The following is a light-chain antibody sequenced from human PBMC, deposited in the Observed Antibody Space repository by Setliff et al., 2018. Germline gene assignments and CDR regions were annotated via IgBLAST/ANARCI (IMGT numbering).Light chain of an antibody. V-gene: IGLV2-14*03. CDR3: SSYTSSSYVL. J-gene: IGLJ2*01. Sequence: QSALAQPASVSGSPGQSITISCTGTSSDVGGYNYVSWYQQHPGKAPKLMIYDVSNRPSGVSNRFSGSKSGNTASLTISGLQAEDEADYCCSSYTSSSYVLFGGGTKGTVL. CDR2: DVS. CDR1: SSDVGGYNY.